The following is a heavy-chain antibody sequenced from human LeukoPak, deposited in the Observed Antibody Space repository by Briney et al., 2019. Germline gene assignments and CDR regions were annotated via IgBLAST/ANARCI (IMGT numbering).Heavy chain of an antibody. V-gene: IGHV3-21*01. CDR3: ASGGGYSYGLTFDY. D-gene: IGHD5-18*01. Sequence: GGSLRLSCAASGFTFSSYSMNWVRQAPGKGLEWVSSISSSSSYIYYADSVKGRFTISRDNAKNSLYLQMNNLRAEDTAVYYCASGGGYSYGLTFDYWGQGTLVTVSS. J-gene: IGHJ4*02. CDR2: ISSSSSYI. CDR1: GFTFSSYS.